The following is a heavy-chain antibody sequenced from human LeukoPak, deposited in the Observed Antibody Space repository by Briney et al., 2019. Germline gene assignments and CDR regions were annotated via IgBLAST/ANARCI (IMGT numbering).Heavy chain of an antibody. J-gene: IGHJ2*01. V-gene: IGHV4-34*01. CDR1: GGSIGSYY. CDR3: ARYSSSWYDGYWYFDL. Sequence: SETLSLTCTVSGGSIGSYYWSWIRQPPGKGLEWIGEINHSGSTNYNPSLKSRVTISVDTSKNQFSLKLSSVTAADTAVYYCARYSSSWYDGYWYFDLWGRGTLVTVSS. CDR2: INHSGST. D-gene: IGHD6-13*01.